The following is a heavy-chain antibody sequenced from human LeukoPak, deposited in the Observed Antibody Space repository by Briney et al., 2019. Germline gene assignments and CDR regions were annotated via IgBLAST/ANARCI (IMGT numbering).Heavy chain of an antibody. CDR2: ISNRGNNI. V-gene: IGHV3-11*01. CDR1: GFTFSDYY. J-gene: IGHJ4*02. Sequence: GGSLRLSCAASGFTFSDYYMGWIRQAPGKGLEWVSYISNRGNNIYYADSVKGRFTISRGNSKGTVSLQMNSLRPEDTAVYYCAKDDAWLQYGDWGRGTLVTVSS. D-gene: IGHD5-24*01. CDR3: AKDDAWLQYGD.